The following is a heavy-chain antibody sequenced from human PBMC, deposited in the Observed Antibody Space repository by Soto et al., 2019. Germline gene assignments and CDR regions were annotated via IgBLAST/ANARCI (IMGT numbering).Heavy chain of an antibody. Sequence: ASVKVSCKASGYTFASYDINWVRQATGQGLEWMGWMNPNSGNTGYAQKFQGRVTMTRNTSISTAYMELSSLRSEDTAVYYCARRSIAARVLDYWGQGTLVTVSS. CDR2: MNPNSGNT. CDR1: GYTFASYD. J-gene: IGHJ4*02. D-gene: IGHD6-6*01. CDR3: ARRSIAARVLDY. V-gene: IGHV1-8*01.